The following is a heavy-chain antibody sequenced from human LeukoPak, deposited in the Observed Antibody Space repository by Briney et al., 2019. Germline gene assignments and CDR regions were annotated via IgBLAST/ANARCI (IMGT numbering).Heavy chain of an antibody. J-gene: IGHJ4*02. CDR2: IIPIFGTA. D-gene: IGHD6-19*01. V-gene: IGHV1-69*13. Sequence: GASVKVSCTASGGTFSSYAISWVRQAPGQGLEWMGGIIPIFGTANYAQKFQGRVTISADESTSTAYMELSSLRSEDTAVYYCARVGGVAGTGDYWGQGTLVSVSS. CDR1: GGTFSSYA. CDR3: ARVGGVAGTGDY.